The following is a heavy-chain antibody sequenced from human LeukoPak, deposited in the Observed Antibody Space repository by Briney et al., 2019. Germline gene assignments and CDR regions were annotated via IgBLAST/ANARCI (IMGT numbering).Heavy chain of an antibody. CDR2: INHSGST. CDR3: ARGVRGYYYYGMDV. J-gene: IGHJ6*02. V-gene: IGHV4-34*01. D-gene: IGHD3-10*01. CDR1: GGSFSGYY. Sequence: SETLSLTCAVYGGSFSGYYWSWIRQPPGKGLEWMGEINHSGSTNYNPSLKSRVTISVDPSKNQFSLKLSSVTAADTAVYYCARGVRGYYYYGMDVWGQGTTLTVSS.